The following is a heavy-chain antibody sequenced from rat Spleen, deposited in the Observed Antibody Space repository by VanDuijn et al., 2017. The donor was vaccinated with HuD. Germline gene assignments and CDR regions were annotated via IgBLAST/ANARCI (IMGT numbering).Heavy chain of an antibody. J-gene: IGHJ3*01. V-gene: IGHV5-20*01. D-gene: IGHD4-1*01. Sequence: EVQLVESDGGLVQPGGSLKLSCAASGFTFSDYYMAWVRQAPTKGLEWVATINYDGSRTDYRDSAKGRFTVSRDDAKSTLYLQMDSLRSEDTATYYGTTYGGLRNWFAYWGQGTLVTVSS. CDR3: TTYGGLRNWFAY. CDR1: GFTFSDYY. CDR2: INYDGSRT.